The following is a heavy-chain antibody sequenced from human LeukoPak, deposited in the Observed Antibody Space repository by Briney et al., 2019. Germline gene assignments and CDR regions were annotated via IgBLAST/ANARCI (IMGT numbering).Heavy chain of an antibody. CDR3: TRVTSWRTGFAY. CDR2: ITWNSGDI. V-gene: IGHV3-9*01. D-gene: IGHD1-1*01. J-gene: IGHJ4*02. Sequence: GRSLRLSCAASGFKFEAYCMHWVRQAPGKGLELVACITWNSGDIAYADSVKGRFTISRDNANNSPYLQVNSLTVEDTALYYCTRVTSWRTGFAYGGQGTLVTVSS. CDR1: GFKFEAYC.